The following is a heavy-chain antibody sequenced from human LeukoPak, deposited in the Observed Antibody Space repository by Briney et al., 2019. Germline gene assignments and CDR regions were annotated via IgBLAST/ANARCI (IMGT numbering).Heavy chain of an antibody. CDR3: ARGGDGYNLPFDY. CDR2: INPNSGGT. Sequence: AASLKVSCTASGYTFTGYYMHWVRQAPGQGLEWIGRINPNSGGTNYAQKFQGRVTMTRDTSISTAYRELSRLRSDDTAVYYCARGGDGYNLPFDYWGQGTLVTVSS. J-gene: IGHJ4*02. V-gene: IGHV1-2*06. CDR1: GYTFTGYY. D-gene: IGHD5-24*01.